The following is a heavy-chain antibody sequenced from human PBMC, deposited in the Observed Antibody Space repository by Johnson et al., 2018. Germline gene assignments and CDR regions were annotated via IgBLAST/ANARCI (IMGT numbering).Heavy chain of an antibody. J-gene: IGHJ6*03. Sequence: QVQLVESGGGVVQPGRSLRLSCAASGFTFSSYGMHWVRQAPGKGLEWVAVISYDGSNKYYADSVKGRFTISRDNSKNTLYLQMNSLRAEDTAMYYCARDHCGIQLSGPNYYYMDVWGKGTTVTVSS. D-gene: IGHD2-21*01. V-gene: IGHV3-30*03. CDR2: ISYDGSNK. CDR1: GFTFSSYG. CDR3: ARDHCGIQLSGPNYYYMDV.